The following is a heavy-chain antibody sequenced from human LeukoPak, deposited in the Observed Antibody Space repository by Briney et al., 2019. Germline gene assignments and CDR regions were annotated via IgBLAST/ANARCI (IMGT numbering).Heavy chain of an antibody. D-gene: IGHD3-10*01. V-gene: IGHV4-4*02. CDR2: ICHSGST. CDR3: ARATSGDYYGSGSYFDY. CDR1: GGSISSSNW. Sequence: SETLSLTCAVSGGSISSSNWWSWVRQPPGKGLEWIGEICHSGSTNYNPSLKGRVTISVDKSKNQFSLKLSSVTAADTAVYYCARATSGDYYGSGSYFDYWGQGTLVTVSS. J-gene: IGHJ4*02.